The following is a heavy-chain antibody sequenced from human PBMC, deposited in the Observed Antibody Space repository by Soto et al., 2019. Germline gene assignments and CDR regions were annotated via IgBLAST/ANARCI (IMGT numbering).Heavy chain of an antibody. V-gene: IGHV4-34*01. CDR3: ARDPVLGGYYGMDV. D-gene: IGHD3-16*01. Sequence: SETLSLTCAVYGGSFSGYYWSWIRQPPGKGLEWIGYIYYSGSTNYNPSLKSRVTISVDTSKNQFSLKLSSVTAADTAVYYCARDPVLGGYYGMDVWGQGTTVTVSS. CDR2: IYYSGST. J-gene: IGHJ6*02. CDR1: GGSFSGYY.